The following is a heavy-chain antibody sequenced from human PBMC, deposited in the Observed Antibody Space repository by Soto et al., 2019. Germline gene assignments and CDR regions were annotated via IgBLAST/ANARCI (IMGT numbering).Heavy chain of an antibody. V-gene: IGHV3-74*01. CDR2: INSDGSST. D-gene: IGHD2-15*01. J-gene: IGHJ6*02. CDR3: ARDGGYCSGGSCLQPYYYGMDV. CDR1: GFTFSSYW. Sequence: GGSLRLSCAASGFTFSSYWMHWVRQAPGKGLVWVSRINSDGSSTSYADSVKGRFTISRDNAKNTLYLQMNSLRAEDTAVYYCARDGGYCSGGSCLQPYYYGMDVWGQGTTVTVSS.